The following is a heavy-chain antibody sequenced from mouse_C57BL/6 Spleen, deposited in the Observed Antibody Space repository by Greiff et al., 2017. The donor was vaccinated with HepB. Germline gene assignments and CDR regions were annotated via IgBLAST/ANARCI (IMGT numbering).Heavy chain of an antibody. D-gene: IGHD2-12*01. CDR3: ARGDSRYAMDY. Sequence: QVQLQQPGAELVKPGASVKLSCKASGYTFTSYWMQWVKQRPGQGLEWIGEIDPSDSYTNYNQKFKGKATLTVDTSSSTAYMQLSSLTSEDSAVYYCARGDSRYAMDYWGQGTSVTVSS. CDR2: IDPSDSYT. J-gene: IGHJ4*01. CDR1: GYTFTSYW. V-gene: IGHV1-50*01.